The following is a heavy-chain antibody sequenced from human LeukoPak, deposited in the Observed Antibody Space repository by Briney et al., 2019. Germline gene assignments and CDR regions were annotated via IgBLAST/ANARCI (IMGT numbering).Heavy chain of an antibody. CDR3: AADYSGDSELKY. CDR2: TVVGSGNT. Sequence: SVKVSCKASGFTFTSSAVQWVRQARGQRLEWIGWTVVGSGNTNYAQKFQERVTITRDMSTSTAYMELSSLRSEDTAVYYCAADYSGDSELKYWGQGTLVTVSS. CDR1: GFTFTSSA. D-gene: IGHD3-10*01. V-gene: IGHV1-58*01. J-gene: IGHJ4*02.